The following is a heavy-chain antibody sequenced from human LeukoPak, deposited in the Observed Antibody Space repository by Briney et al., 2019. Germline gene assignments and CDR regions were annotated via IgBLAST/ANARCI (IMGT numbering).Heavy chain of an antibody. J-gene: IGHJ5*02. Sequence: SVKVSCKASGGTFSSYAISWVRQAPGQGLEWMGRIIPIFGTANYAQKFQGRVTITTDESTSTAYMELSSLRSEDTAVYYCARDSYEYSSSSWFDPWRQGTLVTVSS. CDR1: GGTFSSYA. CDR3: ARDSYEYSSSSWFDP. V-gene: IGHV1-69*05. CDR2: IIPIFGTA. D-gene: IGHD6-6*01.